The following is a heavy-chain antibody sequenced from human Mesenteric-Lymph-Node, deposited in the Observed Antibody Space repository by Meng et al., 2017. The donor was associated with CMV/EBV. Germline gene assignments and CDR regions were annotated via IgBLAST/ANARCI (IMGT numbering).Heavy chain of an antibody. CDR1: GGSIISLNYY. CDR3: ARDGRVEYGMDV. J-gene: IGHJ6*02. V-gene: IGHV4-39*07. Sequence: SETLSLTCPVSGGSIISLNYYWGWVRRPPGEGLEWIASLYPTGSTSYNPSLKRRVTISVDTTKDQFSLRLSSMTAADTAVYYCARDGRVEYGMDVWGQGTTVTVSS. D-gene: IGHD1-26*01. CDR2: LYPTGST.